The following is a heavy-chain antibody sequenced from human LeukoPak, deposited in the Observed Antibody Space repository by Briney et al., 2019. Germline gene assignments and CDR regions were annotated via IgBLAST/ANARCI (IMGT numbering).Heavy chain of an antibody. D-gene: IGHD1-1*01. CDR3: AKDLEGLERYFDH. Sequence: GTSVTVSCKASGYTFTGYYMHWVRQAPGQGLEWMGWVNPASGGTKCAQKFQGRVIMTRDTSINTAFLEVSGLRSDYTAVYFCAKDLEGLERYFDHWGQGTLVTVSS. V-gene: IGHV1-2*02. CDR2: VNPASGGT. J-gene: IGHJ4*02. CDR1: GYTFTGYY.